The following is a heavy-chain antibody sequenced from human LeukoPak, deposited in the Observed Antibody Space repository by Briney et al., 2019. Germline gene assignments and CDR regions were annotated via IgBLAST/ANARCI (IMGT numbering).Heavy chain of an antibody. CDR3: ARDSGRGVY. CDR2: ISSSGSTI. V-gene: IGHV3-48*03. D-gene: IGHD3-10*01. Sequence: PGGSLRLSCAASGFTFSSYEMNWVRQAPGQGLEWVSYISSSGSTIYYADSVKGRFTISRDNAKNSLYLQMNSLRAEDTAVYYCARDSGRGVYWGQGTPVTVSS. J-gene: IGHJ4*02. CDR1: GFTFSSYE.